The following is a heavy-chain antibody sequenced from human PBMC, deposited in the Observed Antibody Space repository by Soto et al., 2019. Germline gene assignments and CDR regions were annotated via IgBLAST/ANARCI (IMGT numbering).Heavy chain of an antibody. CDR1: GYTFTGYY. CDR3: ARDLPYSSSSAYYYYGMDV. Sequence: ASVKVSCKASGYTFTGYYMHWVRQAPGQGLEWMGWINPNSGGTNYAQKFQGWVTMTRDTSISTAYMELSRLRSDDTAVYYCARDLPYSSSSAYYYYGMDVWGQGTTVTVSS. J-gene: IGHJ6*02. V-gene: IGHV1-2*04. D-gene: IGHD6-6*01. CDR2: INPNSGGT.